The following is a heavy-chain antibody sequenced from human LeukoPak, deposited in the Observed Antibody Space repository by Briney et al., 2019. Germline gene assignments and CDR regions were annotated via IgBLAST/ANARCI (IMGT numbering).Heavy chain of an antibody. Sequence: SVKVSCKASGGTFSSYAISWVRQAPGQGLEWMGGIIPIFGTANYAQKFQGRVTITADTSTSTAYMELRSLRSDDTAVYYCARDRRLRFLEWSSIGYFQHWGQGTLVTVSS. J-gene: IGHJ1*01. V-gene: IGHV1-69*06. CDR2: IIPIFGTA. CDR1: GGTFSSYA. D-gene: IGHD3-3*01. CDR3: ARDRRLRFLEWSSIGYFQH.